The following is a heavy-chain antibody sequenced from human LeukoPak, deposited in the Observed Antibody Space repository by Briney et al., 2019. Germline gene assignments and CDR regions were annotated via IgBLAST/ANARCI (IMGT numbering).Heavy chain of an antibody. J-gene: IGHJ5*02. D-gene: IGHD1-26*01. CDR2: IYYSGST. Sequence: SETLSLTCTVSGGSISSYYWSWIRQPPGKGLEWIGYIYYSGSTNYNPSLKSRVTISVDKSKNQFSLKLSSVTAADTAVYYCARDPHSGSSSNWFDPWGQGTLVTVSS. V-gene: IGHV4-59*12. CDR3: ARDPHSGSSSNWFDP. CDR1: GGSISSYY.